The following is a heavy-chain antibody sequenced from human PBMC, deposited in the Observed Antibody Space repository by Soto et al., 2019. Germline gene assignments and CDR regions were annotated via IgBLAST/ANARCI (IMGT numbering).Heavy chain of an antibody. CDR1: GFSLSTSGVA. CDR2: IYWDDDK. J-gene: IGHJ3*02. Sequence: QITLKESGPTLVKPTQTLTLTCTFSGFSLSTSGVAVGWIRQPPGKALEWLALIYWDDDKRYSPSMKGRLTITRDTSKNQVVLILTNMDPEDTATYYCAHRLTATAFDIWGQGTMVTVSS. CDR3: AHRLTATAFDI. V-gene: IGHV2-5*02. D-gene: IGHD2-21*02.